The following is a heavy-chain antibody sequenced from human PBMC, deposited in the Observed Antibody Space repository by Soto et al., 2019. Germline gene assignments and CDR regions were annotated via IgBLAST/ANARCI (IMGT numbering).Heavy chain of an antibody. CDR1: GGTFSSYA. D-gene: IGHD3-22*01. Sequence: SVKVSCKASGGTFSSYAISWVRQAPGQGLEWMGGITGMFGTANYAQKFQGRVTITADELMSTGYMELSSLRSEDTAVYYCARGRYYYESSFDLRGQGTLVTVSS. CDR3: ARGRYYYESSFDL. CDR2: ITGMFGTA. V-gene: IGHV1-69*13. J-gene: IGHJ4*02.